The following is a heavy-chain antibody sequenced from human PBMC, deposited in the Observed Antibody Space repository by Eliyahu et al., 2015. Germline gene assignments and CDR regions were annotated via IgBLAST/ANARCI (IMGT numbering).Heavy chain of an antibody. CDR3: AKDSPVSGNYQDLDY. CDR1: GFPFGNYA. CDR2: TNPSGGST. V-gene: IGHV3-23*01. D-gene: IGHD1-26*01. J-gene: IGHJ4*02. Sequence: EVQLLESGGGLVQPXGSXRLSCXASGFPFGNYAXPWVRQAPGKGLEWVSATNPSGGSTYYADSVKGRFAISRDNSRDTLYLQMNSLRAEDTAVYYCAKDSPVSGNYQDLDYWGQGTLVTVSS.